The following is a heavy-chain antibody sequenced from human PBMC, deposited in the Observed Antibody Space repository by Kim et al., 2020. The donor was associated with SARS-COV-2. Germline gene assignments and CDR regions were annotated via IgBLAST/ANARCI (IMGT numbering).Heavy chain of an antibody. J-gene: IGHJ6*02. V-gene: IGHV5-51*01. CDR3: AIGNITMVRGVRVNYGMDV. D-gene: IGHD3-10*01. Sequence: GESLKISCKGSGYSFTSYWIGWVRQMPGKGLEWMGIIYPGDSDTRYSPSFQGQVTISADKSISTAYLQWSSLKASDTAMYYCAIGNITMVRGVRVNYGMDVWGQGTTVTVSS. CDR2: IYPGDSDT. CDR1: GYSFTSYW.